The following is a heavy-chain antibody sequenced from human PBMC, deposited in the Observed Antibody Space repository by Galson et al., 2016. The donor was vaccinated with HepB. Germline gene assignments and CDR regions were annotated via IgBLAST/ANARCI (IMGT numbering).Heavy chain of an antibody. Sequence: ETLSLTCTVSGDFISRSSYYWGWIRQPPGEGLEWIGSVYSSGSCWYKPSRKSRAKVFVDTSKNEFSLSLWSLTAPDPAFYYCARHSVRPSRFDPWGQGTLVTVSP. CDR3: ARHSVRPSRFDP. V-gene: IGHV4-39*01. J-gene: IGHJ5*02. CDR1: GDFISRSSYY. D-gene: IGHD3-10*01. CDR2: VYSSGSC.